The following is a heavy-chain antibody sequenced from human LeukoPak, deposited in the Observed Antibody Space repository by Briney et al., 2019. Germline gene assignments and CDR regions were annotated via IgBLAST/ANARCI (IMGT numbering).Heavy chain of an antibody. Sequence: GGSLRLSCAASGFTFSNFGMSWVRQAPGKGLEWVSVISGSGGSTYYADSVKGRFTISRDNSKNTLYLQMGSLRAEDMAVYYCASVTTHGVSHYEYKYWGQGTLVTVSS. D-gene: IGHD4-11*01. J-gene: IGHJ4*02. V-gene: IGHV3-23*01. CDR2: ISGSGGST. CDR1: GFTFSNFG. CDR3: ASVTTHGVSHYEYKY.